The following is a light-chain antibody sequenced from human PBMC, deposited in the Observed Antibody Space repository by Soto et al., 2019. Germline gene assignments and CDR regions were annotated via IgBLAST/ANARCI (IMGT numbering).Light chain of an antibody. CDR1: QSVSSNS. J-gene: IGKJ5*01. CDR2: GAS. V-gene: IGKV3-20*01. CDR3: QQYGSSPIT. Sequence: ENVLTQSPGTLSLSPGERATLSCRASQSVSSNSLAWSQQKPGQAPRLLIYGASSRATGIPDRFSGSGSATDFTPTISRLEPEDFAVYYCQQYGSSPITFGQGTRLEI.